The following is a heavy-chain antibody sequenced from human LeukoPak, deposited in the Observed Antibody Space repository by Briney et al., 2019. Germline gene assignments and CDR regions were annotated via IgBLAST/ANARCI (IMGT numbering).Heavy chain of an antibody. J-gene: IGHJ6*04. V-gene: IGHV3-33*01. CDR3: ARNYGMDV. CDR1: GFTFSSYG. CDR2: IWYDGSNK. Sequence: GRSLRLSCAASGFTFSSYGMHWVRQAPGKGLEWVAAIWYDGSNKYYADSVKGRFTISRDNSKNTLYLQMNSLRAEDTAVYYCARNYGMDVWGKGTTVTVSS.